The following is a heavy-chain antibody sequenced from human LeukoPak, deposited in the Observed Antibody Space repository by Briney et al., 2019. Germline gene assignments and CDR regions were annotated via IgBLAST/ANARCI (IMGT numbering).Heavy chain of an antibody. CDR3: ARGRSRTSIAAAGTPRYFDY. V-gene: IGHV4-34*01. J-gene: IGHJ4*02. Sequence: PSETLSLTCAVYGGSFSGYYWSWIRQPPGKGLEWIGEINHSGSTNYNPSLKSRVTISVDTSKNQFSLKLSSVTAADTAVYYCARGRSRTSIAAAGTPRYFDYWGQGTLVTASS. D-gene: IGHD6-13*01. CDR2: INHSGST. CDR1: GGSFSGYY.